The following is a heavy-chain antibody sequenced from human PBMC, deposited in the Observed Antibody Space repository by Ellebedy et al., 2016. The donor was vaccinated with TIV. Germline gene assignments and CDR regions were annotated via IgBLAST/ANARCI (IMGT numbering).Heavy chain of an antibody. D-gene: IGHD2-21*02. J-gene: IGHJ4*02. V-gene: IGHV3-49*03. CDR2: ISSQRYGGRP. Sequence: PGGSLRLSCTTSGFAFAEYALVWFRQAPGKGLEWVGFISSQRYGGRPEHASSLKGRFTISSNDSNSIVYLQMNSLQSEDTGVYYCKRNPRKGGDRYPFDFWGRGTLVTVSS. CDR3: KRNPRKGGDRYPFDF. CDR1: GFAFAEYA.